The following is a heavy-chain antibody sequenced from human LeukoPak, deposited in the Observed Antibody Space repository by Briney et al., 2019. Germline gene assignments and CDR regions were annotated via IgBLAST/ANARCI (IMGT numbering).Heavy chain of an antibody. V-gene: IGHV1-2*02. D-gene: IGHD3-10*01. CDR3: AREAPGSGNFDF. CDR1: GYTFTYYY. Sequence: SVMVSCKTSGYTFTYYYLHWVRQAPGQGLEWMGWFNPNSVSTNSAQKFQGRGTMTSDTSITTAYMELTSLRSDDTAVYYCAREAPGSGNFDFWGQRNPFTVSS. CDR2: FNPNSVST. J-gene: IGHJ4*02.